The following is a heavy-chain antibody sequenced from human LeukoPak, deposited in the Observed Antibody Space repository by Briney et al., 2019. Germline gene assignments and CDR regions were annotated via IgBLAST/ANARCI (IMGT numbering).Heavy chain of an antibody. Sequence: PGGSLRLSCAASGFTFSSYSMNWVRQAPGKGLEWVSYISSSSSTIYYADSVKGRFTISRDNAKNSLYLQMNSLRVEDTAVYYCVTIASRRDDEEYRGQYNWFDPWGQGTLVTVSS. D-gene: IGHD2-2*01. CDR3: VTIASRRDDEEYRGQYNWFDP. CDR2: ISSSSSTI. CDR1: GFTFSSYS. V-gene: IGHV3-48*01. J-gene: IGHJ5*02.